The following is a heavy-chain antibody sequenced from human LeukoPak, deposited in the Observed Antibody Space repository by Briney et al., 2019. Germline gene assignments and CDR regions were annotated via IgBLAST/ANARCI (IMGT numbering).Heavy chain of an antibody. J-gene: IGHJ5*02. Sequence: PEASVKVSCKASGYTFTSYYMHWVRQAPGQGLEWMGIINPSGGSTSYAQKLQGRVTMTRDTSTSTVYMELSSLRSEDTAVYYCARADVLRYFDWYTGFDPWGQGTLVTVSS. CDR1: GYTFTSYY. D-gene: IGHD3-9*01. V-gene: IGHV1-46*01. CDR2: INPSGGST. CDR3: ARADVLRYFDWYTGFDP.